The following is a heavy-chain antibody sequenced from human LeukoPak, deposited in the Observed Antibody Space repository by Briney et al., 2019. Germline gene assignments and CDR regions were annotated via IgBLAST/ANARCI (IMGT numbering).Heavy chain of an antibody. CDR1: GGSFSGYY. D-gene: IGHD3-22*01. CDR2: MYTSGST. CDR3: ARGYDGSGYYYRNWYFDL. V-gene: IGHV4-59*10. Sequence: SETLSLTCAVYGGSFSGYYWSWIRQPAGQGLEYIGRMYTSGSTNYNPSLKSRVTISVDTSKNQFSLKLSSVTAADTAVYYCARGYDGSGYYYRNWYFDLWGRGTLVTVSS. J-gene: IGHJ2*01.